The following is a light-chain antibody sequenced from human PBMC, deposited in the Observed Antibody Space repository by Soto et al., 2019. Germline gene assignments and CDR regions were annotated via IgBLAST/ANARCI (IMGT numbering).Light chain of an antibody. CDR1: SGHSSYP. CDR2: LDSDGRH. V-gene: IGLV4-69*01. J-gene: IGLJ2*01. Sequence: QLVLSQSPSASASLGASVKLTCILSSGHSSYPIAWYQQQPPKSPRFLMKLDSDGRHYKGDGIPDRFSGSSSGAERYLTISSLQSEDEADYHCQTWGTGFRVFGGGTKLTVL. CDR3: QTWGTGFRV.